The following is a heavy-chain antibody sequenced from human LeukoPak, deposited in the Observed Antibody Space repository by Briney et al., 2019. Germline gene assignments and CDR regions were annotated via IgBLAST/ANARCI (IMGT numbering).Heavy chain of an antibody. CDR1: GFTFSSYS. J-gene: IGHJ6*04. CDR2: ISSRSSYI. D-gene: IGHD2-2*01. CDR3: ARGEDIVVVPAAYYYGMDV. Sequence: GGSLRLSCAASGFTFSSYSMNWVRQATGKGLEWVSSISSRSSYIYYADSVKGRFTISRDNAKNSLYLQMNSLRAEDTAVYYCARGEDIVVVPAAYYYGMDVWGKGTTVTVSS. V-gene: IGHV3-21*01.